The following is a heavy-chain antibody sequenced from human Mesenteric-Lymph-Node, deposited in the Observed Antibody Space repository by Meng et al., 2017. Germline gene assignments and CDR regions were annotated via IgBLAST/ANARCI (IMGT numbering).Heavy chain of an antibody. CDR1: GGSFSGYY. CDR2: INHSGST. J-gene: IGHJ4*02. V-gene: IGHV4-34*01. Sequence: ESLKISCAVYGGSFSGYYWSWIRQPPGKGLEWIGEINHSGSTNYNPSLKSRVTISVDTSKNQFSLKLSSVTAADTAVYYCARRGYYDILTGNFDYWGQGTLVTVSS. CDR3: ARRGYYDILTGNFDY. D-gene: IGHD3-9*01.